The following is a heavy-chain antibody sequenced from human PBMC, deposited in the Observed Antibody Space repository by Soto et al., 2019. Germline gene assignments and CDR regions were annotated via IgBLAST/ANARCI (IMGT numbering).Heavy chain of an antibody. J-gene: IGHJ4*02. D-gene: IGHD6-13*01. V-gene: IGHV1-2*02. CDR2: INPNSGGT. Sequence: ASGTLSCTSTGYTFTGAYSHWGGQAGRQGLEWMGWINPNSGGTNYAQKFQGRVTMTRDTSISTAYMELSRLRSDDTAVHDCAREEKPIAAAGSFGDWCQAILSPA. CDR3: AREEKPIAAAGSFGD. CDR1: GYTFTGAY.